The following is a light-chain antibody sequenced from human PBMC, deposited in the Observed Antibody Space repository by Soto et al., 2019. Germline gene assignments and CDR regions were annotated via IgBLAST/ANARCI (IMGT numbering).Light chain of an antibody. J-gene: IGKJ4*01. Sequence: DIVMTQSPDSLAVSLGERATINCKSSQSVLYSSNNKKYLAWYQQKPGQPSKLLIYWASTRESGVPDRFSGSGSGTDFTLTISSLQAEDVAVYYCQQYYTAPLTFGGGTKVEIK. V-gene: IGKV4-1*01. CDR2: WAS. CDR1: QSVLYSSNNKKY. CDR3: QQYYTAPLT.